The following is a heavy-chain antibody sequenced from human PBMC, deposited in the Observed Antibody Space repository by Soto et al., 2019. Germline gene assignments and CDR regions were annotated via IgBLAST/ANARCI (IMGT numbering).Heavy chain of an antibody. CDR3: ASGQQPHY. V-gene: IGHV1-18*01. CDR1: GYTFTTYG. J-gene: IGHJ4*02. Sequence: ASVKFSCKASGYTFTTYGISWVRQAPGQGLEWMGWISTYNGNTKYAQKLQGRVTVTRNTSISTAYMELSSLRSEDTAVYYCASGQQPHYWGQGTLVTVSS. CDR2: ISTYNGNT. D-gene: IGHD6-13*01.